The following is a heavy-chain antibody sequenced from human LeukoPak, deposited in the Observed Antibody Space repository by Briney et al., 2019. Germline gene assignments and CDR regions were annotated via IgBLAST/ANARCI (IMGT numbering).Heavy chain of an antibody. CDR1: GYSFTSYW. Sequence: GESLKISCKGSGYSFTSYWIGWVRQMPGKGLEWMGIIYPGDSDTRYSPSFQGQVTISADKSISTAYLQWSSLKASDTAMYYCASRAITMVRGDYNWFDPWGQGTLVTVSS. CDR3: ASRAITMVRGDYNWFDP. D-gene: IGHD3-10*01. CDR2: IYPGDSDT. J-gene: IGHJ5*02. V-gene: IGHV5-51*01.